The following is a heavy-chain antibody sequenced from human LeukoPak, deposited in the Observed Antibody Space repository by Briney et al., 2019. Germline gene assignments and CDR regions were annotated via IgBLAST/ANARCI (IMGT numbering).Heavy chain of an antibody. Sequence: GGSLRLSCVASGFTYDRYGMAWVRQTPGRGLEWVSTISGNGLNTHYADSVRGRFTISRDDSRNTLSLQMSSLRADDTAIYYCVTEVYWHGYFFAYLAQGIQATVSS. J-gene: IGHJ4*02. CDR1: GFTYDRYG. CDR3: VTEVYWHGYFFAY. D-gene: IGHD3-10*01. CDR2: ISGNGLNT. V-gene: IGHV3-23*01.